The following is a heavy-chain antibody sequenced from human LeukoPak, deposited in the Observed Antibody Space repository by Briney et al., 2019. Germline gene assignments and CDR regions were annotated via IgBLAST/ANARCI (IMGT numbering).Heavy chain of an antibody. J-gene: IGHJ4*02. CDR2: ISSSPSTI. Sequence: GGSLRLSCAASGFTFSSYSMNWVRQAPGKGLEWVSFISSSPSTIYYADSVKGRFTISRDNAKNSLYLQMNSLRAEDTAVYYCASPGSGTVTYVFDYWGQGTLVTVSS. D-gene: IGHD4-11*01. CDR3: ASPGSGTVTYVFDY. V-gene: IGHV3-48*04. CDR1: GFTFSSYS.